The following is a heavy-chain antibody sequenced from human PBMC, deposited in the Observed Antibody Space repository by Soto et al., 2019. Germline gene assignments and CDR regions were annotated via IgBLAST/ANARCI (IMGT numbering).Heavy chain of an antibody. CDR1: GGSISSSSNH. J-gene: IGHJ4*02. CDR2: IYYIENT. V-gene: IGHV4-39*01. Sequence: QLQLQESGPGLVKPSETLSLTCNVSGGSISSSSNHWGWIRQPPGKGLEWIGNIYYIENTYYNPSLKSRVTISVDTSKNQFSLRLTSVTAADTAVYYCATHPPYGPLDHWGQGTLVTVSS. CDR3: ATHPPYGPLDH. D-gene: IGHD4-17*01.